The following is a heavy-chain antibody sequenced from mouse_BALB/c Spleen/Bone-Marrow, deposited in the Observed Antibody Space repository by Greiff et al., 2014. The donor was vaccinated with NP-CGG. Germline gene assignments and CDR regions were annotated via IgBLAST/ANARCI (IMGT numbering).Heavy chain of an antibody. V-gene: IGHV3-6*01. CDR2: ISYDGSN. CDR1: GYSITSGYY. Sequence: EVKLMESGPGLVKPSQSLSLTCSVPGYSITSGYYWNWIRQFPGNKLEWMGYISYDGSNNYNPSLKNRISITRDTSKNQFFLKLNSVTTEDTATYYCAGDRVFAYWGQGTLVTVSA. D-gene: IGHD3-1*01. CDR3: AGDRVFAY. J-gene: IGHJ3*01.